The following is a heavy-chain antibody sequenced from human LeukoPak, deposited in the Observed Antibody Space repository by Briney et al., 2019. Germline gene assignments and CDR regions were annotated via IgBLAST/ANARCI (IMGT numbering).Heavy chain of an antibody. CDR2: ISADGSVT. Sequence: GGSLRLSCADSGFTFSRYWMHWVRQTPGKGLVWVSCISADGSVTRYADSVKGRFTISRDNTKSTLYLQMHSLRAEDTAVYYRRTAGGDGSRMGFDPWGQGTLVTVSS. J-gene: IGHJ5*02. CDR3: RTAGGDGSRMGFDP. CDR1: GFTFSRYW. D-gene: IGHD2-15*01. V-gene: IGHV3-74*01.